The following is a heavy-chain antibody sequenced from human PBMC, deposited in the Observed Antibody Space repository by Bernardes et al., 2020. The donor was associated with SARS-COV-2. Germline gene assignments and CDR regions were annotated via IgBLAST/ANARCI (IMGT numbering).Heavy chain of an antibody. Sequence: SETLSLTCAVYGGSFSGYYWSWIRQPPGKGLEWIGEINHSGSTNYNPSLKSRVTISVDTSKNQFSLKLSSVTAADTAVYYCARGPFLGYCSSTSCYKDYWGQGTLVTVSS. D-gene: IGHD2-2*02. J-gene: IGHJ4*02. CDR1: GGSFSGYY. CDR3: ARGPFLGYCSSTSCYKDY. V-gene: IGHV4-34*01. CDR2: INHSGST.